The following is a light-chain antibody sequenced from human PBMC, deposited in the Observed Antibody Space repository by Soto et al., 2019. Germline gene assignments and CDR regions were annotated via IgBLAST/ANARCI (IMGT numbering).Light chain of an antibody. CDR2: DGS. Sequence: IRMTQAPATLSVSPVEEAALSVSAPHPIRGHVAWYQQQLGQAPRLLIYDGSTRGPGIPDRFSGSGSGTDFTLTISRLEPEDFAMYYCQQYQYGTSQAFGQGTKVDIK. J-gene: IGKJ1*01. CDR3: QQYQYGTSQA. V-gene: IGKV3D-15*01. CDR1: HPIRGH.